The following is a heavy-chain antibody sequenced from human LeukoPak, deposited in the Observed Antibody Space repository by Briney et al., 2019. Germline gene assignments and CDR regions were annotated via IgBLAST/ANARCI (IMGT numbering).Heavy chain of an antibody. CDR3: ATSKSIFGMVIPDYFDY. CDR1: GYTLTELS. J-gene: IGHJ4*02. Sequence: GSVKVSCKVSGYTLTELSMHWVRQAPGKGLEWMGGFDPEDGETIYAQKFQGRVTMTEDTSTDTAYMELSSLRSEDTAVYYCATSKSIFGMVIPDYFDYWGQGTLVTVSS. V-gene: IGHV1-24*01. CDR2: FDPEDGET. D-gene: IGHD3-3*01.